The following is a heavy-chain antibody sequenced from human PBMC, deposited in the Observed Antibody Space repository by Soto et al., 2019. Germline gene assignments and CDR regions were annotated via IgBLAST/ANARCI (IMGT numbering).Heavy chain of an antibody. D-gene: IGHD1-7*01. J-gene: IGHJ4*02. CDR1: GYTLTELS. CDR2: INAGNGNT. Sequence: GASVKVSCKVSGYTLTELSMHWVRQAPGQRLEWMGWINAGNGNTKYSQKFQGRVTITRDTSASTAYMELSSLRSEDTAVYYCAREHNCNFAFDYWGQGTLVTVSS. CDR3: AREHNCNFAFDY. V-gene: IGHV1-3*01.